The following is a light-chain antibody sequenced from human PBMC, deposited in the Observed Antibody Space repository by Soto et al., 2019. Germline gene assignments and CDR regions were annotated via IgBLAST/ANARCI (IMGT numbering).Light chain of an antibody. CDR1: QDITNY. CDR3: QQYNNLPLT. J-gene: IGKJ4*01. V-gene: IGKV1-33*01. Sequence: DIQMTQSPSSLSASVGDRVTITCQASQDITNYLNWYQQKPGKAPKLLIYDASNLETGVPSRFSGSGSGTHFTLTISSLQPEDIATYYRQQYNNLPLTFGGGTKVDIK. CDR2: DAS.